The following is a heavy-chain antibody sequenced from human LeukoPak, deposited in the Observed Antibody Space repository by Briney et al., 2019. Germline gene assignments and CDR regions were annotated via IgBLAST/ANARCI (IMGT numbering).Heavy chain of an antibody. CDR1: GYSISSGYY. CDR3: ARTNYNDGFRFDY. Sequence: SETLSLTCTVSGYSISSGYYWGWVRQPPGKGLEWIGSIYRSGSTYYNPSLKSRVTISIDASKNQFSLKLRSVTAADSAVYFCARTNYNDGFRFDYWGQGTLVTVSS. D-gene: IGHD4/OR15-4a*01. J-gene: IGHJ4*02. V-gene: IGHV4-38-2*02. CDR2: IYRSGST.